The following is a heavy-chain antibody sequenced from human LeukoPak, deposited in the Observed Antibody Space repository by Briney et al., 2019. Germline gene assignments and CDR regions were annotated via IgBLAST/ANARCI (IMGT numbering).Heavy chain of an antibody. D-gene: IGHD4-23*01. CDR3: ARGYGGNPRYYYYGMDV. J-gene: IGHJ6*02. CDR1: GGSFSGYY. CDR2: INHSGST. V-gene: IGHV4-34*01. Sequence: PSETLSITCAVYGGSFSGYYWSWIRQPPGKGLEWIGEINHSGSTNYNPSLKSRVTISVDTSKNQFSLKLSSVTAADTAVYYCARGYGGNPRYYYYGMDVWGQGTTVTVSS.